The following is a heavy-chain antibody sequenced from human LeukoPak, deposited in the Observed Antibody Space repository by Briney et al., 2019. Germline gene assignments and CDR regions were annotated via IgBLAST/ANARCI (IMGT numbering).Heavy chain of an antibody. CDR3: AKYYYDSSGYSYFDY. CDR1: GGTFSSYA. CDR2: IIPILGIA. Sequence: GSSVKVSCKASGGTFSSYAISWVRQAPGQGLEWMGRIIPILGIANYAQKFQGRVTITADESTSTAYMELSSLRSEDTAVYYCAKYYYDSSGYSYFDYWGQGTLVTVSS. V-gene: IGHV1-69*04. J-gene: IGHJ4*02. D-gene: IGHD3-22*01.